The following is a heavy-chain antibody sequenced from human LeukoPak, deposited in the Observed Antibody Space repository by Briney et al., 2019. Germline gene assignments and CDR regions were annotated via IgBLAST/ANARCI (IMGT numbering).Heavy chain of an antibody. Sequence: ASVKVSCKASGYTFTGYYMHWVRQAPGQGLEWMGWINPNSSGTNYAQKFQGRVTMTRDTSISTAYMELSRLRSDDTAVYYCASGYCSSTSCYGFAYYYGMDVWGQGTTVTVSS. CDR3: ASGYCSSTSCYGFAYYYGMDV. D-gene: IGHD2-2*03. V-gene: IGHV1-2*02. CDR2: INPNSSGT. CDR1: GYTFTGYY. J-gene: IGHJ6*02.